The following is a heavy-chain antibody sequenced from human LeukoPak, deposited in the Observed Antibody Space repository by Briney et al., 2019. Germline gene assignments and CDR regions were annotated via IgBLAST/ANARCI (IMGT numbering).Heavy chain of an antibody. Sequence: ASVKVSCKASGYTFTSYGISWVRQAPGQGLEWMGWISAYNGNTNYAQKLQGRVTMTTDTSTSTAYMELRSLRSDDTAVYHCARVYDSSGYFPFDIWGQGTMVTVSS. J-gene: IGHJ3*02. CDR2: ISAYNGNT. CDR3: ARVYDSSGYFPFDI. D-gene: IGHD3-22*01. CDR1: GYTFTSYG. V-gene: IGHV1-18*01.